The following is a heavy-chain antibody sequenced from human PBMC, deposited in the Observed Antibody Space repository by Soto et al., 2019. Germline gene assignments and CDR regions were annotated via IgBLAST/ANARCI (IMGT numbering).Heavy chain of an antibody. Sequence: PGGSLRLSCTDSGFTFNNYGINWVRQAPGKGLEWVSSVSKSGYAYYSDSVKGRFTISRDNAKNSVSLQMNTLRVEDTAVYYCAREDSIIIPAVSDFWGQGTLVTVSS. CDR1: GFTFNNYG. CDR3: AREDSIIIPAVSDF. D-gene: IGHD3-22*01. J-gene: IGHJ4*02. CDR2: VSKSGYA. V-gene: IGHV3-21*01.